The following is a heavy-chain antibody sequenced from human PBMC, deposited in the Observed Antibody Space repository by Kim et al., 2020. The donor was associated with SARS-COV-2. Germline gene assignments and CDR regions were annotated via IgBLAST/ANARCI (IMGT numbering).Heavy chain of an antibody. CDR2: INTNTGNP. V-gene: IGHV7-4-1*02. D-gene: IGHD2-2*01. J-gene: IGHJ6*02. Sequence: ASVKVSCKASGYTFTSYAMNWVRQAPGQGLEWMGWINTNTGNPTYAQGFTGRFVFSLDTSVSTAYLQISSLKAEDTAVYYCARTDPPGYCSSTSCYSYYYYGMDVWGQGTTVTVSS. CDR1: GYTFTSYA. CDR3: ARTDPPGYCSSTSCYSYYYYGMDV.